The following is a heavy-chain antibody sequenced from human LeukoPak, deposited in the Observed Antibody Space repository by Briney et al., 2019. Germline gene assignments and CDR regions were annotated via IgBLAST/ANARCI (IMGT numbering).Heavy chain of an antibody. D-gene: IGHD3-10*01. CDR2: IYYSGST. CDR3: ARDLYGSGSHSLNY. Sequence: SETLSLTCTVSGGSISSYYWSWIRQPPGKGLEWIWYIYYSGSTNYNPSLKSRVTISVDTSKNQFSLKLSSVTAADTAVYYCARDLYGSGSHSLNYWGQGTLVTVSS. V-gene: IGHV4-59*01. CDR1: GGSISSYY. J-gene: IGHJ4*02.